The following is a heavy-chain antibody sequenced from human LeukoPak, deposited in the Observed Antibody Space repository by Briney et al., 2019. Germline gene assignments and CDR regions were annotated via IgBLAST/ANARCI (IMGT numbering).Heavy chain of an antibody. Sequence: SETLSLTXTVSGGSISSGDYYWSWIRQPPGKGLVWIGYIYYSGSTYYNPSLKSRVTISVDTSKNQFSLKLSSVTAADTAVYYCAREGSYCGGDCHDAFDIWGQGTMVTVSS. CDR1: GGSISSGDYY. V-gene: IGHV4-30-4*02. D-gene: IGHD2-21*01. CDR2: IYYSGST. J-gene: IGHJ3*02. CDR3: AREGSYCGGDCHDAFDI.